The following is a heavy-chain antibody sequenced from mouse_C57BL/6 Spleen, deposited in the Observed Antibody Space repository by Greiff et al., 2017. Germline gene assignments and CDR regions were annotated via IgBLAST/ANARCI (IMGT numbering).Heavy chain of an antibody. J-gene: IGHJ2*01. CDR2: IDPSDSYT. CDR1: GYTFTSYW. V-gene: IGHV1-69*01. CDR3: AREYYGSIDY. Sequence: VQLQQPGAELVMPGASVKLSCKASGYTFTSYWMHWVKQRPGQGLEWIGEIDPSDSYTNYNQKFKGKSTLTVDKSSSTAYMQLSSLTSEDSAVYYCAREYYGSIDYWGQGTTLTVSS. D-gene: IGHD1-1*01.